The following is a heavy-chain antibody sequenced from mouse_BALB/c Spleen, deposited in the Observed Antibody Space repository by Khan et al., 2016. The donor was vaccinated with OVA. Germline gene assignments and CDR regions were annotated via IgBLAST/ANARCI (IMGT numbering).Heavy chain of an antibody. J-gene: IGHJ1*01. D-gene: IGHD4-1*02. Sequence: LVESGPELKKPGETVKISCTASGYTFTNYGMNWVKQAPGKGLKWMGWINTYTGQPTYPDEFKGRFAFSLETSASTAYLQINNLNNEDTATYFCARSNSYGYFDVWGAGTTVIVSS. CDR3: ARSNSYGYFDV. CDR1: GYTFTNYG. V-gene: IGHV9-3-1*01. CDR2: INTYTGQP.